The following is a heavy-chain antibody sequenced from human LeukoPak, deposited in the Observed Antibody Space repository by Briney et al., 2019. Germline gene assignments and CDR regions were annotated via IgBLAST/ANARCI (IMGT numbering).Heavy chain of an antibody. CDR2: IKQDGSEK. Sequence: GGSLRLSCAASGFTFSNYGMNWVRQAPGKGLEWVANIKQDGSEKYYVDSVKGRFTISRDNAKNSLYLQMNSLRAEDTAVYYCARDVVNSYFDYWGQGTLVTVSS. CDR3: ARDVVNSYFDY. V-gene: IGHV3-7*01. CDR1: GFTFSNYG. D-gene: IGHD3-22*01. J-gene: IGHJ4*02.